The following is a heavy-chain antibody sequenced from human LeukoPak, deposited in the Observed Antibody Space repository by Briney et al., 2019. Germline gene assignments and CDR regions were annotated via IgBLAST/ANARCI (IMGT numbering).Heavy chain of an antibody. V-gene: IGHV3-74*01. J-gene: IGHJ4*02. CDR2: INTDGSST. D-gene: IGHD3-22*01. CDR3: ARAGDNYYDSSGYYPDY. Sequence: GGSLRLSCAASGFTFSSYWMHWVRQAPGKGLVWVSRINTDGSSTSYADSVKGRFTISRDNAKNTLYLQMNSLRAEDTAVYYCARAGDNYYDSSGYYPDYWGQGTLVTVSS. CDR1: GFTFSSYW.